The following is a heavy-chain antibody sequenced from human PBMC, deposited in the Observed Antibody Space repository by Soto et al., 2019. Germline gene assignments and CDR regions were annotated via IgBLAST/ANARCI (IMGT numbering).Heavy chain of an antibody. D-gene: IGHD1-1*01. CDR3: AKDRPRRTSGYFFEY. J-gene: IGHJ4*02. V-gene: IGHV3-23*01. CDR2: VSASGLNT. CDR1: GFTFSTYA. Sequence: EVQLLESGGKLVQPGGSLTLSCAAYGFTFSTYAMAWVRQAPGKGLEWVSGVSASGLNTDYAYPVKCRFYISRDNCKNTVSLHMNSLRAENTALYYYAKDRPRRTSGYFFEYWGQGTPVTVYS.